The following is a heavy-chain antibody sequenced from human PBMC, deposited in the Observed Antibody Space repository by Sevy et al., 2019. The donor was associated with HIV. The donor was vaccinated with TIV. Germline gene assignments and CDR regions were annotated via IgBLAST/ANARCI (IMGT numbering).Heavy chain of an antibody. Sequence: GGSLRLSCAASGFTFSSYGMHWVRQAPGKGLVWVSRINSDGISTTYADSVKGRHTISRDNAKNTLYLQMNSLRAEDTAVYYCARAQGYYYDSSGYSAPFYWGQGTLVTVSS. CDR2: INSDGIST. CDR3: ARAQGYYYDSSGYSAPFY. CDR1: GFTFSSYG. D-gene: IGHD3-22*01. J-gene: IGHJ4*02. V-gene: IGHV3-74*01.